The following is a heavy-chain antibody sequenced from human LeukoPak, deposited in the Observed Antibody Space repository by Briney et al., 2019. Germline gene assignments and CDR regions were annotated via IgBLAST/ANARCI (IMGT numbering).Heavy chain of an antibody. J-gene: IGHJ4*02. Sequence: GGSLRLSCAASGFTFSSYWMHWVRQAPGKGLVWVSRINSDGSSTSYADSVKGRFTVSRDNAKNTLYLQMNSLRAEDTAVYYCAIRQWLVSDFDYWGQGTLVTVSS. CDR1: GFTFSSYW. CDR3: AIRQWLVSDFDY. CDR2: INSDGSST. V-gene: IGHV3-74*01. D-gene: IGHD6-19*01.